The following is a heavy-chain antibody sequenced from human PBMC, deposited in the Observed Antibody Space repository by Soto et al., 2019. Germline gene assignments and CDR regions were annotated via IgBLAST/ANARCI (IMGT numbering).Heavy chain of an antibody. CDR1: GGSISSGGYY. CDR2: IYYRGST. CDR3: ARGQAYYDFWSGYQPREYFDY. V-gene: IGHV4-31*03. J-gene: IGHJ4*02. Sequence: SETLSLTCTVSGGSISSGGYYWSWIRQHPGKGLEWIGYIYYRGSTYYNPSLKSRVTISVDTSKNQFSLKLSSVTAADTAVYYCARGQAYYDFWSGYQPREYFDYWGQGTLVTVSS. D-gene: IGHD3-3*01.